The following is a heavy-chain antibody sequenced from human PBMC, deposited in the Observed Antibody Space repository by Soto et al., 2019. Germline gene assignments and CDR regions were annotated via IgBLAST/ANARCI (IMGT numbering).Heavy chain of an antibody. J-gene: IGHJ6*02. D-gene: IGHD4-17*01. Sequence: GGSLRLSCAASGFTFSRYRMHWVRQAPGKGLVWVSRINSDGSSISYADSVKGRFTISRDNAKNTLYLQMNSLRAEDTAVYYCARDGYGDYTGEYYGMDVWGQGTTVTVSS. CDR3: ARDGYGDYTGEYYGMDV. V-gene: IGHV3-74*01. CDR1: GFTFSRYR. CDR2: INSDGSSI.